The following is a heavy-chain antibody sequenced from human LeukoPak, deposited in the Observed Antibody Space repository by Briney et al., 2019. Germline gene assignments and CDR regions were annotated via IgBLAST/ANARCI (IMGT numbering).Heavy chain of an antibody. Sequence: GGSLRLSCAASGFTFSSYAMHWVRQAPGKGLEWAAVISYDGSNKYYADSVKGRFTISRDNSKNTLYLQMNSLRAEDTAVYFCATSGIGHYYFDFWGQGALVTVSS. D-gene: IGHD3-3*01. J-gene: IGHJ4*02. CDR3: ATSGIGHYYFDF. CDR1: GFTFSSYA. CDR2: ISYDGSNK. V-gene: IGHV3-30-3*01.